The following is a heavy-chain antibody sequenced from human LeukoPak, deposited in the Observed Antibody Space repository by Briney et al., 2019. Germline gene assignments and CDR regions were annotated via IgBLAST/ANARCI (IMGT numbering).Heavy chain of an antibody. CDR3: ARHVKAGRRPPYYYYMDV. V-gene: IGHV4-34*01. Sequence: SGTLSLTCAVYGGSFSGYYWSWIRQPPGKGLEWIGEINHSGSTNYNPSLKSRVTISVDTSKNQFSLKLSSVTAADTAVYYCARHVKAGRRPPYYYYMDVWGKGTTVTISS. CDR2: INHSGST. D-gene: IGHD3-10*01. CDR1: GGSFSGYY. J-gene: IGHJ6*03.